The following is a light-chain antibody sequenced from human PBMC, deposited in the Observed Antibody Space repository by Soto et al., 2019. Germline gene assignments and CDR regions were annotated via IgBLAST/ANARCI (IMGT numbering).Light chain of an antibody. J-gene: IGLJ2*01. CDR1: SGHSSYI. CDR3: ETWDSNTQGV. CDR2: LEGSGSY. V-gene: IGLV4-60*03. Sequence: QPVLTQSSSASASLGSSVKLTCTLSSGHSSYIIAWHQQQPGKAPRYLMKLEGSGSYNKGSGVPDRFSGSSSEADRYLTIFNRQSEDEDDYDCETWDSNTQGVFGGGTKL.